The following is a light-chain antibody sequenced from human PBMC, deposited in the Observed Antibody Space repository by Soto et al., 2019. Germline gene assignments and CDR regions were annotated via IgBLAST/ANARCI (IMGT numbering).Light chain of an antibody. CDR2: GAS. CDR3: QHTYSPPYT. CDR1: QGINNY. V-gene: IGKV1-39*01. J-gene: IGKJ2*01. Sequence: DIQMTQSPSSLSASVGDRVTITCRASQGINNYLNWYQQKPGKAPKLQIYGASSLHNGVPSRFSGSGSGTDFTLTISSLQPEDIATYYCQHTYSPPYTFGQGTTLDLK.